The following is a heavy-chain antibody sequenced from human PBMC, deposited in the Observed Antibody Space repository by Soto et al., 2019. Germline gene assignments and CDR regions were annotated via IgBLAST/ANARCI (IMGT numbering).Heavy chain of an antibody. V-gene: IGHV3-66*01. D-gene: IGHD3-22*01. CDR3: ARDPTDSRTSDY. J-gene: IGHJ4*02. CDR2: IYSDGRT. CDR1: GFTVSNNY. Sequence: GGSLRLSCAASGFTVSNNYLSWVRQAPGRGLEWVSVIYSDGRTFYADSVKGRFTISRDNSKNTLYLEMISLRVEDTAVYYCARDPTDSRTSDYWGQGTLVTVSS.